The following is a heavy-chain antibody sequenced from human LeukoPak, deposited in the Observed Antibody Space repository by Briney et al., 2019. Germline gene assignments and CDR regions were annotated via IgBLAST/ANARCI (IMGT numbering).Heavy chain of an antibody. D-gene: IGHD6-13*01. V-gene: IGHV3-23*01. Sequence: GGSLRLSCAVSGFTVSSCGMTWVRQAPGKGLEWVSAFSATDGSAQYAESVKGRFTISRDNSKNSLYLQMNSLRDEDTAVYYCAKARIAAAGTGAFDVWGQGTMVTVSS. CDR3: AKARIAAAGTGAFDV. CDR2: FSATDGSA. J-gene: IGHJ3*01. CDR1: GFTVSSCG.